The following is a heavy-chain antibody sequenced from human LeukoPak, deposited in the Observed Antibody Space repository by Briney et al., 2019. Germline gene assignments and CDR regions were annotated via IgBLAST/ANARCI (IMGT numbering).Heavy chain of an antibody. J-gene: IGHJ4*02. CDR2: IHTSGRT. CDR1: GAYISSGDYY. D-gene: IGHD1-26*01. CDR3: TRVRPPTTSDY. Sequence: SQTLSLTCTTSGAYISSGDYYWTWIRQPAGKGLEWIGRIHTSGRTYYNSSLNSRVSISLEFSKNQFSLTLKSVTAADTAIYYCTRVRPPTTSDYWGQGTLVIVSS. V-gene: IGHV4-61*02.